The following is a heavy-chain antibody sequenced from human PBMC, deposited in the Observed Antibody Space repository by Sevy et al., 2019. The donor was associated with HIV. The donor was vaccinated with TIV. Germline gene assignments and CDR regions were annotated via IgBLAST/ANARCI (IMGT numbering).Heavy chain of an antibody. CDR1: GFTFSSYA. D-gene: IGHD4-17*01. J-gene: IGHJ6*03. Sequence: GGSLRLSCAASGFTFSSYAMSWVRQAPGKGLEWVSAISGSGGSTYYADSVKGRFTISRDNSKNTLYLQMNSLRAEDTAVYYCAARDYGDYYYYYMDVWGKGTTVIVSS. V-gene: IGHV3-23*01. CDR2: ISGSGGST. CDR3: AARDYGDYYYYYMDV.